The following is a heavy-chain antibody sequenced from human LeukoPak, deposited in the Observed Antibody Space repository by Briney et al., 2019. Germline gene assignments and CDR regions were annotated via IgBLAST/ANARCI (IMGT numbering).Heavy chain of an antibody. J-gene: IGHJ4*02. D-gene: IGHD3-22*01. CDR1: GGTFSSYA. CDR2: IIPIFGTA. Sequence: SSVKVSCKASGGTFSSYAISWVRQAPGQGLEWMGRIIPIFGTANYAQKFQGRVTITADESTSTAYMELSSLRSEDTAVYYCARDALIDYYDSSDPHDYWGQGTLVTVSS. CDR3: ARDALIDYYDSSDPHDY. V-gene: IGHV1-69*15.